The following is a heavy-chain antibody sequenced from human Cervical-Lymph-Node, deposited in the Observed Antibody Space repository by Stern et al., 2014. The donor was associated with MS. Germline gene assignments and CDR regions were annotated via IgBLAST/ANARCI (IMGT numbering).Heavy chain of an antibody. CDR2: IYWDDDK. J-gene: IGHJ4*02. CDR1: GFSLNTSGVG. CDR3: AHRHPRGIVFVY. Sequence: QVTLKESGPTLVKPTQTLTLTCTFSGFSLNTSGVGVGWIRQPPGKALEXLALIYWDDDKRYSPSLKSRLTIAKDTSKEQVVLTMTNMDPVDTATYYCAHRHPRGIVFVYWGQGTLVTVSS. V-gene: IGHV2-5*02. D-gene: IGHD3-10*01.